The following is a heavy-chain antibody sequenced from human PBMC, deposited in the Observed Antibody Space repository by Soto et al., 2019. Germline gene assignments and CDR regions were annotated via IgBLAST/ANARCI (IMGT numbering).Heavy chain of an antibody. D-gene: IGHD3-3*01. V-gene: IGHV4-59*01. CDR2: IYYSGST. J-gene: IGHJ5*02. CDR1: GGSISSYY. CDR3: ARVFVVGTRRPGGAAAPNWLDP. Sequence: SETLSLTCTVSGGSISSYYWSWIRQPPGKGLEWIGYIYYSGSTNYNPSLKSRVTISVDTSKNQFSLKLSSVTAADTAVYYCARVFVVGTRRPGGAAAPNWLDPWGQGTLVTVSS.